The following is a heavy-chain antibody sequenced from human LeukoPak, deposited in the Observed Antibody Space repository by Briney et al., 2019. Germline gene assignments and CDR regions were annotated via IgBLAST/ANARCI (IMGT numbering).Heavy chain of an antibody. J-gene: IGHJ3*02. CDR1: GFIVSRNY. V-gene: IGHV3-53*01. D-gene: IGHD3-16*01. CDR2: LSSKYET. CDR3: YGIHLGDSFDI. Sequence: GGSLRLSCAASGFIVSRNYMGWVRQAPGKGLEWVSALSSKYETYYADSVKGRFTISRDNSENTLYLQMNALRAEDTALYYCYGIHLGDSFDIWGRGTMVIIFS.